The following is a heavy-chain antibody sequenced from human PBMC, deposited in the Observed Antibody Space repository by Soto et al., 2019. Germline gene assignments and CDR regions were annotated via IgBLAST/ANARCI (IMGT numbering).Heavy chain of an antibody. D-gene: IGHD3-10*01. J-gene: IGHJ4*02. CDR1: GGSFSGYY. CDR2: INHSGST. CDR3: ARGVAMVRGEFDY. V-gene: IGHV4-34*01. Sequence: VQLRQWGAGLLKPSETLSLTCAVYGGSFSGYYWSWIRQPPGKGLEWIGEINHSGSTNYNPSLKSRVTISVDTSKNQFSLKLSSVTAADTAVYYCARGVAMVRGEFDYWGQGTLVTVSS.